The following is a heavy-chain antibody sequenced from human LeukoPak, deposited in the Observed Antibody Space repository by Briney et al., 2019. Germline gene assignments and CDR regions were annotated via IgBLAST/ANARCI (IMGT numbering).Heavy chain of an antibody. Sequence: PGGSLRLSCAASGFTFSSYAMSWVRQAPGKGLEWVSAISGSGGSTYYADSMKGRFTISRDNSKNTLYLQMNSLRAEDTAVYYCAGSWYVRYYFDYWGQGTLVTVSS. V-gene: IGHV3-23*01. CDR3: AGSWYVRYYFDY. CDR1: GFTFSSYA. J-gene: IGHJ4*02. D-gene: IGHD6-13*01. CDR2: ISGSGGST.